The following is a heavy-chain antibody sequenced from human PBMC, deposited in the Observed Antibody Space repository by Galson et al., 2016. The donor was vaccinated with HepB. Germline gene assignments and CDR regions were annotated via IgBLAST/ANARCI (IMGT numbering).Heavy chain of an antibody. Sequence: CAISGDSVSSNSAAWNWIRQPPSRGLEWLGRTYYRSKWYNDYAVSVKSRIIVNPDTSKNQFSLQLNSVTPEGTAVYYCVEQRKGAPYGMDVWGQGTTVTVSS. D-gene: IGHD1/OR15-1a*01. CDR3: VEQRKGAPYGMDV. J-gene: IGHJ6*02. V-gene: IGHV6-1*01. CDR2: TYYRSKWYN. CDR1: GDSVSSNSAA.